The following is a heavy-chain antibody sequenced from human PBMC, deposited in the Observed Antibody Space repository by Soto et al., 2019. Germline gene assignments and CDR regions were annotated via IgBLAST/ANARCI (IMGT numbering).Heavy chain of an antibody. V-gene: IGHV3-23*01. CDR1: GFTCSSYA. CDR2: ISGSGGST. D-gene: IGHD2-2*01. J-gene: IGHJ6*03. CDR3: AKDGIVVVPAATASYYYYYMDV. Sequence: EVQLLESGGGLVQPGGSLRLSCAASGFTCSSYAMSWVRQAPGKGLEWVSAISGSGGSTYYADSVKGRFTISRDNSKNTLDLQMSSLSAEDTAVYYCAKDGIVVVPAATASYYYYYMDVWGKGTTVTVSS.